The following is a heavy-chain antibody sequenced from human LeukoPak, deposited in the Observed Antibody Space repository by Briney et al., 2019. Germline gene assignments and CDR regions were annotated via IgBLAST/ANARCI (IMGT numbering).Heavy chain of an antibody. CDR3: ARAPYSSSWYNWFDP. CDR1: GFTFSSYS. CDR2: ISSSSSYT. D-gene: IGHD6-13*01. Sequence: PGGSLRLSCAASGFTFSSYSMNWVRQAPGKGLEWVSSISSSSSYTYYADSVKGRFTISRDNAKNSLYLQMNSLRAEDTAVYYCARAPYSSSWYNWFDPWGQGTLVTVSS. J-gene: IGHJ5*02. V-gene: IGHV3-21*01.